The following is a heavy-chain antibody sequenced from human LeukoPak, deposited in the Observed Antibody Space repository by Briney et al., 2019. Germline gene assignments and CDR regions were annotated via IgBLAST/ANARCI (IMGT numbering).Heavy chain of an antibody. CDR1: GFTFNNYA. CDR3: AKAAWNTWYDP. J-gene: IGHJ5*02. Sequence: GGSLRLSCAASGFTFNNYAMSWVRQAPGKGLEWVSAISGSGGSTYYADSVKGRFTVSRDNSKDTLYLQMNSLRAEDTAVYYWAKAAWNTWYDPWGQGTLVTVSS. CDR2: ISGSGGST. V-gene: IGHV3-23*01. D-gene: IGHD1-1*01.